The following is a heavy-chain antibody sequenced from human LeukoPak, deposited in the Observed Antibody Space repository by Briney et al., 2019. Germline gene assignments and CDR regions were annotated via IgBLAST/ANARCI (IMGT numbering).Heavy chain of an antibody. Sequence: PGGSLRLSCAASGFTFSSYAMSWVRQAPGKGLEWVSAISGSGGSTYYADSVKGRFAISRDNSKNTLYLQMNSLRAEDTAVYYCAKAGNYYDYYFDYWGQGTLVTVSS. D-gene: IGHD1-26*01. V-gene: IGHV3-23*01. CDR3: AKAGNYYDYYFDY. CDR1: GFTFSSYA. CDR2: ISGSGGST. J-gene: IGHJ4*02.